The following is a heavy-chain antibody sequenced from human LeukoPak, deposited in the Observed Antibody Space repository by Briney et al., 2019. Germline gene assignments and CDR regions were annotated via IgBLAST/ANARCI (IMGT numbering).Heavy chain of an antibody. Sequence: ASVKVSCKASGYTFTNYGITWVRQVPGQGLEWLGWISAYNGNANYAQNLQDRVTLTSETSTSTAYMELRSLRSDDTGIYYCARTPKRFGELYQPGDSWGQGTLLTVSS. V-gene: IGHV1-18*01. CDR2: ISAYNGNA. J-gene: IGHJ4*02. CDR3: ARTPKRFGELYQPGDS. D-gene: IGHD3-10*01. CDR1: GYTFTNYG.